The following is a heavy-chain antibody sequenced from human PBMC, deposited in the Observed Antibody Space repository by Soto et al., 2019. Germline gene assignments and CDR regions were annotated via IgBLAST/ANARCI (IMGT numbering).Heavy chain of an antibody. CDR1: GFTFSNAW. V-gene: IGHV3-15*01. CDR3: TTELFGVVIYGTYGPHNSSWYY. D-gene: IGHD3-3*01. J-gene: IGHJ4*02. CDR2: IKSKTDGGTT. Sequence: GGSLRLSCAASGFTFSNAWMSWVRQAPGKGLEWVGRIKSKTDGGTTDYAAPVKGRFTISRDDSKNTLYLQMNSLKTEDTAVYYCTTELFGVVIYGTYGPHNSSWYYWGQGTLVTVSS.